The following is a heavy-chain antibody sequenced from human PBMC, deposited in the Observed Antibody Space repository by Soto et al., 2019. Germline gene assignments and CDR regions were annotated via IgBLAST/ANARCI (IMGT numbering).Heavy chain of an antibody. V-gene: IGHV1-69*13. J-gene: IGHJ5*01. CDR1: GGTFGNLG. Sequence: SVKVSCKASGGTFGNLGISCLLQSPLQGLEWMGGTIPIFDTPHYAEKFRDRLTITADATSTAYMELTSLSSEDTATYYCARDREDGSGTKYNWFDSWGQGTLVTVSS. CDR2: TIPIFDTP. D-gene: IGHD3-10*01. CDR3: ARDREDGSGTKYNWFDS.